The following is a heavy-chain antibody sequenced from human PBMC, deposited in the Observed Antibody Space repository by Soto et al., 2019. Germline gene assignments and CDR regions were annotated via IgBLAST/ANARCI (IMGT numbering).Heavy chain of an antibody. J-gene: IGHJ3*02. CDR2: INAGNGNT. D-gene: IGHD3-22*01. CDR1: GYTFTSYA. Sequence: ASVKVSCKASGYTFTSYAMHWVRQAPGQRLEWMGWINAGNGNTKYSQKSQGRVTITRDTSASTAYMELSSLRSEDTAVYYCASIPPDDSSGYSRGAFDIWGQGTMVTVSS. CDR3: ASIPPDDSSGYSRGAFDI. V-gene: IGHV1-3*01.